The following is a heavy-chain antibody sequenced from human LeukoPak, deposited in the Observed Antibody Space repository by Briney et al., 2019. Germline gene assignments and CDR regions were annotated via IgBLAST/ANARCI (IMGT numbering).Heavy chain of an antibody. Sequence: SETLSLTCTDSGGSISSYYWSWIRQPAGKGLEWIGRIYTSGSTNYNPSLKSRVTMSVDTSKNQFSLKLSSVTAADTAVYYCARDLVIVVVPAAIETNWFDPWGQGTLVTVPS. CDR2: IYTSGST. D-gene: IGHD2-2*03. V-gene: IGHV4-4*07. CDR3: ARDLVIVVVPAAIETNWFDP. CDR1: GGSISSYY. J-gene: IGHJ5*02.